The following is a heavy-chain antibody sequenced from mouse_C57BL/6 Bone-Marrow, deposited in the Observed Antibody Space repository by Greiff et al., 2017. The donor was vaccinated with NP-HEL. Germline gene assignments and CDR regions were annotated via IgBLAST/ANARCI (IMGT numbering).Heavy chain of an antibody. CDR3: ARLWLRQRRYYAMDY. V-gene: IGHV1-39*01. D-gene: IGHD2-2*01. CDR2: INPNYGTT. CDR1: GYSFTDYN. J-gene: IGHJ4*01. Sequence: EVQLVESGPELVKPGASVKISCKASGYSFTDYNMNWVKQSNGKSLEWIGVINPNYGTTSYNQKFKGKATLTVDQSSSTAYMQLNSLTSEDSAVYYCARLWLRQRRYYAMDYWGQGTSVTVSS.